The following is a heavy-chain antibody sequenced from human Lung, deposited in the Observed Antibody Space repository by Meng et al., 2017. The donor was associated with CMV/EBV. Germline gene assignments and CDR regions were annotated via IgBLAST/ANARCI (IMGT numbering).Heavy chain of an antibody. CDR2: INQDGSER. CDR3: TANDRERPGSY. J-gene: IGHJ4*01. Sequence: GEPXKISCEASGFIFSYYWMHWVRQVPGRGLEWVVNINQDGSERNYVDSVKGRFTISRDNAKNSLYLQMNSLRVEDTAIYYGTANDRERPGSYWGQGTLVTVSS. CDR1: GFIFSYYW. D-gene: IGHD1-1*01. V-gene: IGHV3-7*01.